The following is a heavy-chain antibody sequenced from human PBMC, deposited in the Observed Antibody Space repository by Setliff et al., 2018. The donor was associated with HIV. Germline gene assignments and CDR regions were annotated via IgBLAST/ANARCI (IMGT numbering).Heavy chain of an antibody. D-gene: IGHD3-22*01. J-gene: IGHJ2*01. CDR1: GYTFTDYY. CDR3: ARHQAPYYGSSGYNPNWYFDL. CDR2: VDPEDGET. Sequence: ASVKVSCKVSGYTFTDYYMHWVQQAPGKGLEWMGLVDPEDGETIYAEKFQGRVTITADTSTDTAYMELSSLRSEDTAVYYCARHQAPYYGSSGYNPNWYFDLWGRGTLVTVSS. V-gene: IGHV1-69-2*01.